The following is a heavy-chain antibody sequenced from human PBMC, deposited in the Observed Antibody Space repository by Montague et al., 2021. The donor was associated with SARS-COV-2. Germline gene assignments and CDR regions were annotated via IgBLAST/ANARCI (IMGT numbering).Heavy chain of an antibody. J-gene: IGHJ6*02. CDR1: GDSVSRHSAT. CDR3: TSGREGNYNVMDV. D-gene: IGHD1-1*01. Sequence: CATSGDSVSRHSATWNWVRQSPSRGLEWLGRTYYRSKWYNDYAVSLRGRVTINPDTSKNQFSLQLNSVTPEDTAIYYCTSGREGNYNVMDVWGQGTTVTVSS. V-gene: IGHV6-1*01. CDR2: TYYRSKWYN.